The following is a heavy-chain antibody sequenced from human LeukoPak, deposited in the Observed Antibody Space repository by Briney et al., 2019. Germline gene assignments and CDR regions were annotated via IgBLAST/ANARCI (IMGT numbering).Heavy chain of an antibody. V-gene: IGHV1-2*02. CDR3: SRSRWLFSSWYADY. CDR2: INPNSGGT. D-gene: IGHD6-13*01. Sequence: ASVKLSCTASGSTFTGYYMHWVRQAPGQGLEWMGWINPNSGGTNYAQKFQGRVTMTRDTSISTAYMELSRLRSDDTAVYSCSRSRWLFSSWYADYWGQGNLVTVSS. CDR1: GSTFTGYY. J-gene: IGHJ4*02.